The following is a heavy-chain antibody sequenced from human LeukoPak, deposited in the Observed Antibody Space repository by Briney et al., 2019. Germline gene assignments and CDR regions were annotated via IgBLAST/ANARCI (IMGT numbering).Heavy chain of an antibody. D-gene: IGHD5-12*01. CDR1: GFSLSGYW. V-gene: IGHV3-7*01. CDR3: ARGGYSFDY. J-gene: IGHJ4*02. Sequence: GGSLRLSCAASGFSLSGYWMSWVRQAPGKGLEWVARLHADGNEKYFVDSVKGRFTVSRDNAKNSLYLQMDSLRVEDTAVHYCARGGYSFDYLGQGTLVTVSS. CDR2: LHADGNEK.